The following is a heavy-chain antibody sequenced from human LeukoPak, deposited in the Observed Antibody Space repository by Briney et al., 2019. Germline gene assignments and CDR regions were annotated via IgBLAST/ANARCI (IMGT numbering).Heavy chain of an antibody. V-gene: IGHV4-61*01. CDR3: ARDQVAGEYGMDV. J-gene: IGHJ6*02. Sequence: PSETLSLTCTVSGGSVSSGSYYWSWIRQPPGTGLEWIGYIYYSGSTNYNPSLKSRVTISEDTSKNQFSLKLSSVTAADTAVYYCARDQVAGEYGMDVWGQGTTVTVSS. D-gene: IGHD1-14*01. CDR1: GGSVSSGSYY. CDR2: IYYSGST.